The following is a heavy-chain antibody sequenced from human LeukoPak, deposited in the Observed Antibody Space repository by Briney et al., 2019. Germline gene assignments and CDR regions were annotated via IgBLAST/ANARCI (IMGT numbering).Heavy chain of an antibody. J-gene: IGHJ6*02. D-gene: IGHD1-26*01. Sequence: ASVKVSCKASGYTFTGYYMHWVRQAPGQGLEWMGWINPNSGGTNYAQKFQGRVTMTRDTSISTAYMELSSLRSEDTAVYYCATDTGATDYYYGMDVWGQGTTVTVSS. CDR2: INPNSGGT. CDR1: GYTFTGYY. CDR3: ATDTGATDYYYGMDV. V-gene: IGHV1-2*02.